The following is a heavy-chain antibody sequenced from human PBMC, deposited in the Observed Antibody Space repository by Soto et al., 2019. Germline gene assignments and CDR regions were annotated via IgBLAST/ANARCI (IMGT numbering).Heavy chain of an antibody. CDR3: ARVGYDFWSGSHLYFDY. V-gene: IGHV1-24*01. D-gene: IGHD3-3*01. CDR2: FDPEDGET. J-gene: IGHJ4*02. CDR1: GYTLTELS. Sequence: ASVKVSCKVSGYTLTELSMHWVRQAPGKGLEWMGGFDPEDGETIYAQKFQGRVTMTEDTSTDTAYMELSSLSSVTAADTAVYYCARVGYDFWSGSHLYFDYWGQGTLVTVSS.